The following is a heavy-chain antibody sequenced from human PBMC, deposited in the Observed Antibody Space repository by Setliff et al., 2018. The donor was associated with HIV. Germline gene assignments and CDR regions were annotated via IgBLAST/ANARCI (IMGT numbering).Heavy chain of an antibody. CDR1: GGSISTSRYY. D-gene: IGHD3-10*01. V-gene: IGHV4-39*01. J-gene: IGHJ6*03. CDR3: ASLNGSESPYIYYYYMDV. Sequence: SETLSLTCTVSGGSISTSRYYWGWIRQPPGKGLEWIGSINYRGNTYYNPSLSSRAAIFVDTSKNQISLKLSSVTAADTAVYYCASLNGSESPYIYYYYMDVWGKGTTVTVSS. CDR2: INYRGNT.